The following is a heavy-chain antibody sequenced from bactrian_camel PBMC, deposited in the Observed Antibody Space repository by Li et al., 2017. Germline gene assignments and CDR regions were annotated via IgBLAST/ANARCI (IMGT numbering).Heavy chain of an antibody. CDR3: AAGLDPNY. V-gene: IGHV3-2*01. J-gene: IGHJ4*01. CDR1: GFTFSSYY. CDR2: MFSDGSQI. D-gene: IGHD1*01. Sequence: VQLVESGGGLVQPGKSLRLSCAASGFTFSSYYWFWVRQAPGKGLEWVSGMFSDGSQIYYRDSVKGRFTISRDNARNTLYLQMNGLKPEDSAVYYCAAGLDPNYWGQGTQVTVS.